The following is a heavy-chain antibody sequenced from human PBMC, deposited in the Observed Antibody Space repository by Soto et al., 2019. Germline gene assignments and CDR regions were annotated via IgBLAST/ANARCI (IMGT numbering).Heavy chain of an antibody. J-gene: IGHJ4*02. CDR2: IIPIFGTA. D-gene: IGHD6-19*01. CDR3: AREGQRSSGWEGYFDY. Sequence: GASVKVSCKASGYTFTGYYMHWVRQAPGQGLEWMGGIIPIFGTANYAQKFQGRVTITADKSTSTAYMELSSLRSEDTAVYYCAREGQRSSGWEGYFDYWGQGTLVTVSS. CDR1: GYTFTGYY. V-gene: IGHV1-69*06.